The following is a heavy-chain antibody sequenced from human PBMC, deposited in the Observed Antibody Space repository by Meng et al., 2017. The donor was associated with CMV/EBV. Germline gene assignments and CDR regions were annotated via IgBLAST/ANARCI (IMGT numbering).Heavy chain of an antibody. J-gene: IGHJ6*02. Sequence: SVQVSCQASRCTFSSYALSWVRPAPGQGLEWMGGIIPIFGTANYAQKVQGRVTITTDESTSTAYMELSSLRSEDTAVYYCALGYCSSTSCYTRYYYYYYGMDVWGQGTTVTVSS. V-gene: IGHV1-69*05. CDR3: ALGYCSSTSCYTRYYYYYYGMDV. D-gene: IGHD2-2*02. CDR1: RCTFSSYA. CDR2: IIPIFGTA.